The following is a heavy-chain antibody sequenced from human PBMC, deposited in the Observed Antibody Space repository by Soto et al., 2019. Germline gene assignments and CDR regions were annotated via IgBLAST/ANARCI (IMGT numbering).Heavy chain of an antibody. Sequence: QVQLMESGPGLVKPSETLSLSCTVSGASISTPGSYWGWVRQSPGTGLQWIGFVYYTGDTYYSPSFKSRVTMSVDTSMNQLSMTLRSMTAADTALVSCVRCKLMATFDYWGKGALVTVSS. D-gene: IGHD5-12*01. CDR3: VRCKLMATFDY. J-gene: IGHJ4*02. CDR1: GASISTPGSY. CDR2: VYYTGDT. V-gene: IGHV4-39*01.